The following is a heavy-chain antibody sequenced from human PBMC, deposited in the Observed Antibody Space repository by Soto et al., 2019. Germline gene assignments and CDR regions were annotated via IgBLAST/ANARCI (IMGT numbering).Heavy chain of an antibody. V-gene: IGHV3-21*01. J-gene: IGHJ5*02. CDR2: ISSSSSYI. CDR3: ARGFPFSGGSFHP. Sequence: GGSLRLSCAASGFTFSSYSMNWVRQAPGKGLEWVSSISSSSSYIYYADSVKGRFTISRDNAKNSLYLQMNSLRAEDTAVYYCARGFPFSGGSFHPWGQGTLVTVSS. D-gene: IGHD3-16*01. CDR1: GFTFSSYS.